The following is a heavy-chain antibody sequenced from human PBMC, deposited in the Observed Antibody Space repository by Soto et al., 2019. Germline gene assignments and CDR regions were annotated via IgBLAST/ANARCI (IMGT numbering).Heavy chain of an antibody. CDR3: ARSFSVFWSGYSDYTWFDP. CDR1: GFTFSDYD. V-gene: IGHV3-11*01. D-gene: IGHD3-3*01. J-gene: IGHJ5*02. Sequence: GWSHRLSCAASGFTFSDYDMSWIRPTPGKGLEWVSYISSSGSTIYYADSVKGRFTISRDNAKNSLYLQMNSLRAEDTAVYYCARSFSVFWSGYSDYTWFDPWGQGTLVPVSS. CDR2: ISSSGSTI.